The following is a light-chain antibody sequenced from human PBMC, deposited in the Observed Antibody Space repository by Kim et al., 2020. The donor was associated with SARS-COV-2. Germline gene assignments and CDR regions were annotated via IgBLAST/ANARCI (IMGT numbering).Light chain of an antibody. CDR1: QRVSKHY. Sequence: SPRERATLACQASQRVSKHYIAGYQRKPGPAPGRLIYGTSIRATGIPDRFSGSGAGTDFTLTISRLEPEDFAVFYCQQTDTSPWTFGQGTKVDIK. J-gene: IGKJ1*01. CDR2: GTS. CDR3: QQTDTSPWT. V-gene: IGKV3-20*01.